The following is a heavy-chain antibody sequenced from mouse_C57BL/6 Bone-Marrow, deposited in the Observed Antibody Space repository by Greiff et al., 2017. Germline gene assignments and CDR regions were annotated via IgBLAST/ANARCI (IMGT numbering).Heavy chain of an antibody. D-gene: IGHD2-1*01. CDR3: AQIYYGAY. V-gene: IGHV1-7*01. Sequence: QVQLQQSGAELSKPGASVKLSCKASGYTFNSHWMHWGKQRPGQGLEWIGYINPTSGYPNYNQKFKYKATLTADKSYITASLQLSSLTYEDSAVYYCAQIYYGAYWGQGTLVTVSA. J-gene: IGHJ3*01. CDR1: GYTFNSHW. CDR2: INPTSGYP.